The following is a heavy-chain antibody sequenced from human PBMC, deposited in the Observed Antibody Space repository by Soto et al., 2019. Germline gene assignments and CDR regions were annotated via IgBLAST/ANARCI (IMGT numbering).Heavy chain of an antibody. Sequence: GASVKVSCKASGYSLRGNYIHWVRQTPGQGLEWMGWINPNSSGTVYAQKFQGRVTMTRDTSLTTVYMQLNRLTSDDSAVYYCARDPWPYCSGGSCQPAPGYWGQGTLVTVSS. D-gene: IGHD2-15*01. CDR1: GYSLRGNY. CDR2: INPNSSGT. CDR3: ARDPWPYCSGGSCQPAPGY. V-gene: IGHV1-2*02. J-gene: IGHJ4*02.